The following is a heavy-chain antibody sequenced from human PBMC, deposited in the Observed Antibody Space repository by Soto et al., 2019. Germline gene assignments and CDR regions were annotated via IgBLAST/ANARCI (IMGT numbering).Heavy chain of an antibody. J-gene: IGHJ4*02. Sequence: QVQLVQSGAEVKKPGSSVKVSCKASGGTFSSYAISWVRQAPGQGLEWMGGIIPIFGTANYAQKFQGRVTMTADEGTSTAYMELCSLRSEDTAVYYCAMEGLYDSSGYHRYFGCWGQGTLVTVAS. CDR2: IIPIFGTA. CDR3: AMEGLYDSSGYHRYFGC. CDR1: GGTFSSYA. D-gene: IGHD3-22*01. V-gene: IGHV1-69*01.